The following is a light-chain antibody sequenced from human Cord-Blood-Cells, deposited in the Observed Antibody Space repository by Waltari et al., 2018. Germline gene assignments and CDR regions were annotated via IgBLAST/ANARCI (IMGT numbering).Light chain of an antibody. CDR3: QQYNNHWT. V-gene: IGKV3-15*01. CDR2: GAF. CDR1: QSVSSN. Sequence: EIVMTQSPATLSVSPGERATLSCRASQSVSSNLAWYQQKPGQAPRLLIYGAFTRATGIPARFNGSGSGTEFTLTISSLQSEDFAVYYCQQYNNHWTFGQGTKVEIK. J-gene: IGKJ1*01.